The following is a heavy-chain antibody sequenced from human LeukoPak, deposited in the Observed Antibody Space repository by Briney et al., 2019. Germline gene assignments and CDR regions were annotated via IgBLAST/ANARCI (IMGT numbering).Heavy chain of an antibody. CDR1: GGSISSYY. D-gene: IGHD3-22*01. J-gene: IGHJ4*02. CDR3: ARDLAYYDSSGYYGYYFDY. CDR2: IYTSGST. V-gene: IGHV4-4*07. Sequence: PSETLSLTCTLSGGSISSYYWSWIRQPAGKGLKWIGRIYTSGSTNYNPSLKSRVTMSVDTSKNQFSLKLSSVTAADTAVYYCARDLAYYDSSGYYGYYFDYWGQGTLVTLSS.